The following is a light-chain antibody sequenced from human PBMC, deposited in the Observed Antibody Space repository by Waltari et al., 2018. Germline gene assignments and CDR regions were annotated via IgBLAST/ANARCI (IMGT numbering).Light chain of an antibody. V-gene: IGKV4-1*01. J-gene: IGKJ1*01. CDR2: WAS. Sequence: DIVMTQSPDSLAVSLGERATINCKSSQSVLYSSTNKNYLAWYQQKPGQPPKLLIYWASTREFGVPDRFSGSGSGTDFTLTISSLQAEDVAVYYCQPYFNTPLWTFGQGTKVEIK. CDR3: QPYFNTPLWT. CDR1: QSVLYSSTNKNY.